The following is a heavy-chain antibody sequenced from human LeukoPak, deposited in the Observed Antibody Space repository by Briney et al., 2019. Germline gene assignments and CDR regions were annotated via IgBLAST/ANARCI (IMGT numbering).Heavy chain of an antibody. CDR1: GFTFSSYG. D-gene: IGHD3-22*01. V-gene: IGHV3-30*03. CDR2: ISYDGSNK. Sequence: PGGSLRLSCAASGFTFSSYGMHWVRQAPGKGLEWVAVISYDGSNKYYADSVKGRFTISRDNSKNTLYLQMNSLRAEDTAVYYCASEGDSSGYEYFDYWGQGTLVTVSS. CDR3: ASEGDSSGYEYFDY. J-gene: IGHJ4*02.